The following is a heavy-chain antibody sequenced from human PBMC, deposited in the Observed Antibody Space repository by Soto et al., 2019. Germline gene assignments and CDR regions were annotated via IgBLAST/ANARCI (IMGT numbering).Heavy chain of an antibody. CDR2: INPSGGST. CDR1: GYTFTSYY. J-gene: IGHJ6*02. D-gene: IGHD2-15*01. CDR3: ARDLGYCSGGSCYLFYYYYGMDV. V-gene: IGHV1-46*01. Sequence: ASVKVSCKASGYTFTSYYMHWVRQAPGQGLEWMGIINPSGGSTSYAQKFQGRVTMTRDTSTSTVYMELSNLRSEDTAVYYCARDLGYCSGGSCYLFYYYYGMDVWGQGATVTVSS.